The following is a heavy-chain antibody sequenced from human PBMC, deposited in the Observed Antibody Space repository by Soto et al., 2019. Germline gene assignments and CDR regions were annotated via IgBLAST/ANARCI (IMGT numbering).Heavy chain of an antibody. CDR3: ARHLTYCSAGSCYSDFPYYGMDV. V-gene: IGHV4-30-2*01. CDR2: IYHSGSP. Sequence: PSETLSLTCAVSGGSISSGGYSWSWIRQPPGEGLEWIGYIYHSGSPYYNPSLKSRVTISVDRSKNQFSLKLSSVTAADTAVYYCARHLTYCSAGSCYSDFPYYGMDVWGQGTTVTVSS. CDR1: GGSISSGGYS. J-gene: IGHJ6*02. D-gene: IGHD2-15*01.